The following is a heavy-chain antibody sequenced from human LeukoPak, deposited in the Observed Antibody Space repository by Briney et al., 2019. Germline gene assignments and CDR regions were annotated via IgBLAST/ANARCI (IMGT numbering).Heavy chain of an antibody. CDR1: GGTFSSYA. CDR3: AREKHGDYDQNDAFDI. Sequence: SVKVSCKASGGTFSSYAISWVRQAPGQGLEWMGGIIPIFGTANYAQKFQGRVTITADESTSTAYMELSSLRSEDTAVYYCAREKHGDYDQNDAFDIWGQGTMVTVSS. V-gene: IGHV1-69*13. D-gene: IGHD4-17*01. J-gene: IGHJ3*02. CDR2: IIPIFGTA.